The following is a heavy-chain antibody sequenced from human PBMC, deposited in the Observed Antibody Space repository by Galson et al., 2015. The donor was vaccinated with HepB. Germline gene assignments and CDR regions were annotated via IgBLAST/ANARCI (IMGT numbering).Heavy chain of an antibody. D-gene: IGHD4-11*01. V-gene: IGHV3-48*02. CDR1: GFTFSSYT. CDR3: ARGEAVARSYGIDV. J-gene: IGHJ6*02. CDR2: MSSRDSTI. Sequence: SLRLSCAASGFTFSSYTMNWVRQAPGKGLEWVSYMSSRDSTIYYADSVKGRFTISRDNAKNSLYLQMNSLRDEDTAVYYCARGEAVARSYGIDVWGQGTTVTVSS.